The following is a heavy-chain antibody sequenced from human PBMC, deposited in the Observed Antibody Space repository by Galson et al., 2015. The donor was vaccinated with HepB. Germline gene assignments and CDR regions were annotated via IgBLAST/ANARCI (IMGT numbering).Heavy chain of an antibody. D-gene: IGHD3-10*01. J-gene: IGHJ5*01. V-gene: IGHV3-74*01. CDR1: GFTFSNYW. CDR3: ARDRGRSRYYGSGGRSIQASGSFDS. CDR2: IYSDGSST. Sequence: SLRLSCAASGFTFSNYWMHWVRQAPGKGLVWVARIYSDGSSTIYADSVKGRFTITRDNARNTLYLQLNSLRADDTAIYYCARDRGRSRYYGSGGRSIQASGSFDSGGKGTLFTVSS.